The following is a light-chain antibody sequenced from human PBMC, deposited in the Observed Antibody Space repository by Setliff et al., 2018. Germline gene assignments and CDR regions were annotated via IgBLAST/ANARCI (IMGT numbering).Light chain of an antibody. J-gene: IGLJ3*02. V-gene: IGLV1-51*01. CDR2: DNN. CDR1: SSNIGNNY. CDR3: GTWDSSLSAGV. Sequence: QSALAQPPSVPAAPGQKVTISYSGSSSNIGNNYVSWYQQLPGTAPKLLIYDNNKRPSGIPDRFSGSKSGTSATLGITGLQTGDEADYYCGTWDSSLSAGVFGGGTKVTVL.